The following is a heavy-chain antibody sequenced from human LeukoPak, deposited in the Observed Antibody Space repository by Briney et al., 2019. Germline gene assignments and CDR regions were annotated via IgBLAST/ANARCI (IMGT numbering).Heavy chain of an antibody. CDR3: ARVVRGALTSNCFDP. CDR2: ISNSGTT. CDR1: GCTINDYY. Sequence: SGTLTLTCAASGCTINDYYWTWIRQAPASSLGPSYYISNSGTTDYNPSLKSRVTMSVDTSHNEYSLKLTSVTAADTAMYYCARVVRGALTSNCFDPWGQGTLVTVSS. J-gene: IGHJ5*02. D-gene: IGHD3-10*02. V-gene: IGHV4-59*01.